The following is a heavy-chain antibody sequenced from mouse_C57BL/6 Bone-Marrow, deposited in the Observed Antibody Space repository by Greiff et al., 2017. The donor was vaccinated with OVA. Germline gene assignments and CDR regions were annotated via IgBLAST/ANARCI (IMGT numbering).Heavy chain of an antibody. D-gene: IGHD1-1*01. Sequence: QVQLQQSGPGLVAPSQSLSITCTVSGFSLTSYAISWVRQPPGKGLEWLGVIWTGGGTNYNSALKSRLSISKDNSKSQGFLKMNSLQTDDTARYYCARNDYGSLYYLDYWGQGTTLTVSS. J-gene: IGHJ2*01. V-gene: IGHV2-9-1*01. CDR2: IWTGGGT. CDR1: GFSLTSYA. CDR3: ARNDYGSLYYLDY.